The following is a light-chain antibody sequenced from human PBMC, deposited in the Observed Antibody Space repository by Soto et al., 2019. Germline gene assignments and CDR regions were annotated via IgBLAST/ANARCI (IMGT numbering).Light chain of an antibody. Sequence: EIVITQSPATLSVSPGERATLSCRASQSVNINYLAWYQQKPGQAPRLLIYGISKRATDIPDRFSGSGSGTEFTLTISSLQPEDFATYYCQQHGQWPITFGQGTRLEIK. CDR2: GIS. CDR1: QSVNIN. V-gene: IGKV3D-15*01. J-gene: IGKJ5*01. CDR3: QQHGQWPIT.